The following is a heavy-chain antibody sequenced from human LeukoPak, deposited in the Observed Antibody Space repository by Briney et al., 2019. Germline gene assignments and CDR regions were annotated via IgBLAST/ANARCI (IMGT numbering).Heavy chain of an antibody. CDR2: IYYRGST. Sequence: SETLSLTCTVSSDSMSSGNYYWGWIRQPPGKGLEWIGSIYYRGSTYYNPSLKSRVTIFVDTSKNQFSLKLSSVTATDTAVYYCARGSMVTGYNWFDPWGQGTLVTVSS. CDR3: ARGSMVTGYNWFDP. V-gene: IGHV4-39*01. CDR1: SDSMSSGNYY. D-gene: IGHD5-18*01. J-gene: IGHJ5*02.